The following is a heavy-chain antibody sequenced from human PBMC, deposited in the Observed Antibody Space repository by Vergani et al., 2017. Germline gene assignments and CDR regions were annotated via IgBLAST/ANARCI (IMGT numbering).Heavy chain of an antibody. CDR3: ARHSPYRSVVPAASSTFDI. Sequence: VQLLESGGGLVQPGGSLRLSCAASGFTFSSYAMSWVRQAPGKGLEWIGSIYYSGSTYYNPSLKSRVTISVDTSKNQFSLKLSSVTAADTAVYYCARHSPYRSVVPAASSTFDIWGQGTMVTVSS. J-gene: IGHJ3*02. CDR1: GFTFSSYA. CDR2: IYYSGST. V-gene: IGHV4-39*01. D-gene: IGHD2-2*01.